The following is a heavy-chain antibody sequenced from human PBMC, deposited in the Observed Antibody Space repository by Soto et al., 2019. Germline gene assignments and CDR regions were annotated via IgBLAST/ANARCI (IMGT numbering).Heavy chain of an antibody. Sequence: QEQLLQSGAEVKKPGASVTVSCKASGYTFLIYFVHWVRQAPGQGLEWMGIINPGSGTTTYSQQFQGRVIMTSDTSTITVHKAMTSLTSEDTAVYFCAREKILNGSGRRHYYGMDVWGQGTAVSVSS. J-gene: IGHJ6*02. CDR3: AREKILNGSGRRHYYGMDV. V-gene: IGHV1-46*01. CDR1: GYTFLIYF. CDR2: INPGSGTT. D-gene: IGHD3-10*01.